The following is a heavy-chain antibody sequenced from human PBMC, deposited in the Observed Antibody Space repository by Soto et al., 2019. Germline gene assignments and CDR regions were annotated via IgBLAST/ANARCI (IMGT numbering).Heavy chain of an antibody. Sequence: ASVKVSCNSSVYPFTSYAIFWVRDAPGQRLEWMGWIDTGNGDTKYSENFQGRVTITRDTSANTAYMELSSLISEDTAVYYCAKEPYGDSDYFDFWGQGTLVTVSS. CDR1: VYPFTSYA. J-gene: IGHJ4*02. CDR2: IDTGNGDT. V-gene: IGHV1-3*04. D-gene: IGHD4-17*01. CDR3: AKEPYGDSDYFDF.